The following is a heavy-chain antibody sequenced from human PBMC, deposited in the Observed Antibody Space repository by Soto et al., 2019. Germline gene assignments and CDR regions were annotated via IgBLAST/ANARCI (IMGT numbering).Heavy chain of an antibody. Sequence: QVQLVQSGTEVKKPGASVKVSCKASGYTFLDFYIHSVRQAPGQGLEWMGFINPSGGGTTYAQKFKGRLTMTRDTSTSTVYMELISLRCEDTAIYYCARDKPFSAGYWRQGPLV. CDR3: ARDKPFSAGY. V-gene: IGHV1-46*01. J-gene: IGHJ4*02. D-gene: IGHD3-3*02. CDR1: GYTFLDFY. CDR2: INPSGGGT.